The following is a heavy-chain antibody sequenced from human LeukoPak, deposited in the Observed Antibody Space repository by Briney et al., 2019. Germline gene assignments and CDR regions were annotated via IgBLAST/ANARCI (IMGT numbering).Heavy chain of an antibody. Sequence: GASVQVSCKASGYTFTDYYIHWVRQAPGQGLEWVAWINPNNGGPNYAQKFQGRVTVTRDTSISTAYMELSRLTSDDTAVYYCARARVLLSNWGQGTLVTVSS. D-gene: IGHD3-10*01. CDR3: ARARVLLSN. CDR2: INPNNGGP. J-gene: IGHJ4*02. CDR1: GYTFTDYY. V-gene: IGHV1-2*02.